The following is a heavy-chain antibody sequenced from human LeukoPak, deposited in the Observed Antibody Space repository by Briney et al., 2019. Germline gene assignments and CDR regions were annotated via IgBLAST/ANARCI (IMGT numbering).Heavy chain of an antibody. J-gene: IGHJ5*02. D-gene: IGHD3-10*01. CDR3: ARGKGFIDP. Sequence: GGSLRLSCAASGFTFINYAMSWVRQAPGKGLEWVANIKQDGSEKYYVDSVKGRFTISRDNAKNSLYLQMNSLSAEDTAVYYCARGKGFIDPWGQGTLVTVSS. V-gene: IGHV3-7*01. CDR1: GFTFINYA. CDR2: IKQDGSEK.